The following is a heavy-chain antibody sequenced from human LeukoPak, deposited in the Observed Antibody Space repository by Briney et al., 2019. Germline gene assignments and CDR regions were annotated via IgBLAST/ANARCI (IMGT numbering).Heavy chain of an antibody. Sequence: SETLSLTCAVYGGSFSGYYWSWIRQPPGKGLEWIGEINHSGSTNYNPSLKSRVTISVDTSKNQFSLKLSSVIAADTAVYYCARVQYSYGLRGWFDPWGQGTLVTVSS. CDR1: GGSFSGYY. V-gene: IGHV4-34*01. D-gene: IGHD5-18*01. CDR3: ARVQYSYGLRGWFDP. J-gene: IGHJ5*02. CDR2: INHSGST.